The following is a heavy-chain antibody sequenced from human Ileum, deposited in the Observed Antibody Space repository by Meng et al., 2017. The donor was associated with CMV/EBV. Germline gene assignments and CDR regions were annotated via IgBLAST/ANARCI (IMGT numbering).Heavy chain of an antibody. D-gene: IGHD3-10*01. CDR1: GFTFSSYG. CDR3: AKSQSYYDSGSYSDY. Sequence: SGFTFSSYGMSGVRQAPGKGLEWVSAISGSGGSTDYADSVKGRFTISRDNSKNTLYLQMNSLRAEDTAVYFCAKSQSYYDSGSYSDYWGQGTLVTVSS. V-gene: IGHV3-23*01. CDR2: ISGSGGST. J-gene: IGHJ4*02.